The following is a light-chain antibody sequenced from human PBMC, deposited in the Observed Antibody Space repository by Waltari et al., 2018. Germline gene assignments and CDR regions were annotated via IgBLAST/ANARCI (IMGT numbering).Light chain of an antibody. J-gene: IGKJ5*01. Sequence: IQMTQSPSTLSASVGDRVPITCRASQNINKWLAWYQQKPGQAPKLLIYKSSNLQTGVPSRFSGSGSGTEFTLTINSLQPDDFATYYCQQYGSSSHFGQGTRLEIK. CDR1: QNINKW. CDR3: QQYGSSSH. V-gene: IGKV1-5*03. CDR2: KSS.